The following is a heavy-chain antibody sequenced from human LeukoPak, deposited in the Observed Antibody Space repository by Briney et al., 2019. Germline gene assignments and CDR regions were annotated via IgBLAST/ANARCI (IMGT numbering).Heavy chain of an antibody. V-gene: IGHV3-11*01. D-gene: IGHD1-20*01. CDR3: ARDNRDTITAFDY. Sequence: GGSLRLSCAASGFTFSDYYMSWIRQAPGKGLEWVSYISSSGSTIYYADSVKGRFTISRDNAKNSLYLQMNSLRAEDTAVYYCARDNRDTITAFDYWGQGTLVTVSS. CDR2: ISSSGSTI. J-gene: IGHJ4*02. CDR1: GFTFSDYY.